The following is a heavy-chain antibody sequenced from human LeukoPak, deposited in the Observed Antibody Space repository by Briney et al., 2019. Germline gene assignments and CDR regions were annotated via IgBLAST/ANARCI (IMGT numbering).Heavy chain of an antibody. Sequence: ASVRVSCKASGGTFSSYAISWVRQAPGRGLEWMGGIIPIFGTANYAQKFQGRVTITADESTSTAYMELSSLRSEDTAVYYCARGRYYYGSGSYLHFDYWGQGTLVTVSS. V-gene: IGHV1-69*13. CDR3: ARGRYYYGSGSYLHFDY. CDR1: GGTFSSYA. D-gene: IGHD3-10*01. CDR2: IIPIFGTA. J-gene: IGHJ4*02.